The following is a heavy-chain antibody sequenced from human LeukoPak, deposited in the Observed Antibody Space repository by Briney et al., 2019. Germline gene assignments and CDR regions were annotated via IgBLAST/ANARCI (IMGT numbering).Heavy chain of an antibody. Sequence: GGSLRLSCAASGFTFSSYAMHWVRQAPGKGLEYVSAISSNGGSTYYANSVKGRFTISRDNSKNTLYLQMNSLRAEDTAVYYCAKDDDSSGYYYRTFDYWGQGTLVTVSS. CDR2: ISSNGGST. V-gene: IGHV3-64*01. CDR3: AKDDDSSGYYYRTFDY. J-gene: IGHJ4*02. D-gene: IGHD3-22*01. CDR1: GFTFSSYA.